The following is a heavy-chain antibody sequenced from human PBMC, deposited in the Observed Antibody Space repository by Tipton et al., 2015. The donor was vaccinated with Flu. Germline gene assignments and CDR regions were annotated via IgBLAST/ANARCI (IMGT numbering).Heavy chain of an antibody. D-gene: IGHD6-19*01. Sequence: SLRLSCAASGFTFSNYVMTWVRQAPGKGLEWVSSISSSGATIYYADSVKGRFTISRDNAKNSLYLQMNSLRAEDTAVYYCARVDLFGSGWPTAFDIWGQGTMVTVSS. CDR3: ARVDLFGSGWPTAFDI. J-gene: IGHJ3*02. V-gene: IGHV3-48*03. CDR2: ISSSGATI. CDR1: GFTFSNYV.